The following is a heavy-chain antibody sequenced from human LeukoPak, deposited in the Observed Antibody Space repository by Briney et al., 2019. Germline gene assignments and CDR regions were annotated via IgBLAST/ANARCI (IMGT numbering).Heavy chain of an antibody. Sequence: SETLSLTCTVSGGSISSYYWSWIRQPAGKGLEWIGRIYTSGSTNYNPSLKSRVTMSVDTSKNQFSLKLSSVTAADTAVYYCARDKRDYDFWSGSFDYWGQGTLVTVSS. CDR1: GGSISSYY. CDR3: ARDKRDYDFWSGSFDY. CDR2: IYTSGST. V-gene: IGHV4-4*07. D-gene: IGHD3-3*01. J-gene: IGHJ4*02.